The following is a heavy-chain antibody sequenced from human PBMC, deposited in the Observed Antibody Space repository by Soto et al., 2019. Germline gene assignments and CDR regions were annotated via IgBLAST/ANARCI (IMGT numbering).Heavy chain of an antibody. CDR1: GYTFYSHS. CDR3: AREKGSSGFDP. J-gene: IGHJ5*02. CDR2: MNPNSGNT. D-gene: IGHD6-6*01. V-gene: IGHV1-8*01. Sequence: ASVKVSCKASGYTFYSHSINWVRQATGQGLEWMGWMNPNSGNTGYAQKFQGRVTMTRNTSINTAYMELGSLRSEDTAVYYCAREKGSSGFDPWGQGTLVTVSS.